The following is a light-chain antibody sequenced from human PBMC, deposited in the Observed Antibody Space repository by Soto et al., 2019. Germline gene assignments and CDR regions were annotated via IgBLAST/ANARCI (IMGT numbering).Light chain of an antibody. V-gene: IGKV3-15*01. Sequence: EIVMTQFPATLSVSPGERATLSCRASQSVSSNLAWYQQKPGQAPRRLIYDASTRATGIPARFSGSGSGTEITLTISSLQSEDFAVYHCHQYNNWPPAFGQGTKVEIK. CDR2: DAS. CDR3: HQYNNWPPA. J-gene: IGKJ1*01. CDR1: QSVSSN.